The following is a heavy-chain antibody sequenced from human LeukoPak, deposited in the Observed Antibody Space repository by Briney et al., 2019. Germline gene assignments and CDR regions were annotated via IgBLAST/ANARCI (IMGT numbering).Heavy chain of an antibody. CDR1: GFTFSTYA. D-gene: IGHD3-3*01. CDR2: VSESGGGT. Sequence: GGSLRLSCVASGFTFSTYAMGWVRQVPGKGLEWVSSVSESGGGTYYADSVKGRFTISRDNSKDTLSLQMNSLRAEDTAVYYCARVSGSDDYWGQGTLVTVSS. CDR3: ARVSGSDDY. J-gene: IGHJ4*02. V-gene: IGHV3-23*01.